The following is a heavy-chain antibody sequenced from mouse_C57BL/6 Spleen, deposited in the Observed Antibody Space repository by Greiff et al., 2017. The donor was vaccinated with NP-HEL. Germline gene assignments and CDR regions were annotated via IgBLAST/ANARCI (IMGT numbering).Heavy chain of an antibody. CDR3: AREYDGYYEYFDV. J-gene: IGHJ1*03. CDR2: INNDGSST. D-gene: IGHD2-3*01. V-gene: IGHV5-16*01. CDR1: GFTFSDYY. Sequence: EVNVVESEGGLVQPGSSMKLSCTASGFTFSDYYMAWVRQVPEKGLEWVANINNDGSSTYYLDSLKSRFIISRDNAKNILYLQMSSLKSEDTATYYCAREYDGYYEYFDVWGTGTTVTVSS.